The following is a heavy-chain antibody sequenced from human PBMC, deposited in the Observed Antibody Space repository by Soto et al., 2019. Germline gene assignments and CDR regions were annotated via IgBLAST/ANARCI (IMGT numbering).Heavy chain of an antibody. Sequence: EVQVVESGGGLVQPGGSLRLTCAASGFTVTNDFMTWVRQAPGKGLEWVSVIYSGGSTYYGDSVRDRFVISRDNSKNLLYLHMNSLRVEDTAISYCARDPGDRNGMSVWGQGTTVTVSS. CDR1: GFTVTNDF. V-gene: IGHV3-66*01. CDR2: IYSGGST. CDR3: ARDPGDRNGMSV. D-gene: IGHD1-1*01. J-gene: IGHJ6*02.